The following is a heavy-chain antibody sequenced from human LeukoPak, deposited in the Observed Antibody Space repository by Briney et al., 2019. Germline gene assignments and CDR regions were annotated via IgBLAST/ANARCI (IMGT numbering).Heavy chain of an antibody. CDR1: GFSVSNNY. D-gene: IGHD1-26*01. Sequence: GGSLRLSCAASGFSVSNNYMSWVRQAPGKGLEWVSVIYSGGSTFYADSVKGRFTISRDNSKNTLYLQMNSLRAEDTAVYYCVRDWSFAFDYWGQGSLVTVSS. J-gene: IGHJ4*02. CDR3: VRDWSFAFDY. V-gene: IGHV3-66*01. CDR2: IYSGGST.